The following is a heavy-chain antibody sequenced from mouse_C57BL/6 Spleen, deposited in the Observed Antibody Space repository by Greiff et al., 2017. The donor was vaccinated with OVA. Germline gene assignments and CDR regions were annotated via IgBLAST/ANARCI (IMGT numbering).Heavy chain of an antibody. V-gene: IGHV1-80*01. Sequence: VKLMESGAELVKPGASVKISCKASGYAFSSYWMNWVKQRPGKGLEWIGQIYPGDGDTNYNGKFKGKATLTADKSSSTAYMQLSSLTSEDSAVYFCARSGYYGSSPYAMDYWGQGTSVTVSS. J-gene: IGHJ4*01. CDR3: ARSGYYGSSPYAMDY. CDR2: IYPGDGDT. D-gene: IGHD1-1*01. CDR1: GYAFSSYW.